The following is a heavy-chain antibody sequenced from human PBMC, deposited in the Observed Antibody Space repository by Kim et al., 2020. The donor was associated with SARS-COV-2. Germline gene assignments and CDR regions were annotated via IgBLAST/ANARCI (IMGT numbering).Heavy chain of an antibody. J-gene: IGHJ1*01. CDR3: ARDPSSSTSEWN. Sequence: GGSLRLSCAASGFTFSSYAMHWVRQAPGKGLEWVAVISYDGSNKYYADSVKGRFTISRDNSKNTLYLQMNSLRAEDTAVYYCARDPSSSTSEWNWGQGTL. D-gene: IGHD2-2*01. V-gene: IGHV3-30*04. CDR1: GFTFSSYA. CDR2: ISYDGSNK.